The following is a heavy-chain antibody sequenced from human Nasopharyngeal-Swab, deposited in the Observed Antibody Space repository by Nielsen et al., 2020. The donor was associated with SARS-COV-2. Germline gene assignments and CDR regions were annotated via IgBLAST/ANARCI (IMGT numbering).Heavy chain of an antibody. V-gene: IGHV4-34*01. Sequence: SETLSLTCAVYGGSFSGYYWSWIRQPPGKGLEWIGEINHSGSTNYNPSLKSRVTISIDTSKNQFSLKLSPVTAADTAVYYCARQTRIAVAGKGVYYWGQGTLVTVSS. D-gene: IGHD6-19*01. CDR2: INHSGST. J-gene: IGHJ4*02. CDR3: ARQTRIAVAGKGVYY. CDR1: GGSFSGYY.